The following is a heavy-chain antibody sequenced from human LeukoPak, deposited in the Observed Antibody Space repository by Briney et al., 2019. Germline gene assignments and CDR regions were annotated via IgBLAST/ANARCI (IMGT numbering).Heavy chain of an antibody. V-gene: IGHV4-39*07. CDR3: ARVDYYGAFDI. D-gene: IGHD3-3*01. CDR2: IYYSGST. CDR1: GGSISSSSYY. Sequence: PSETLSLTCTVSGGSISSSSYYWGWIRQPPGKGLEWIGSIYYSGSTYYNPSLKSRVTISVDTSKNQFSLKLSSVTAADTAVYYCARVDYYGAFDIWGQGTMVTVSS. J-gene: IGHJ3*02.